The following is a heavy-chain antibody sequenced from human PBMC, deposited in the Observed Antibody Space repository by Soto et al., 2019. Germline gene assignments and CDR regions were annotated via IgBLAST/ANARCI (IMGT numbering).Heavy chain of an antibody. CDR1: GGSLSGYY. Sequence: QVQLQQWGAGLLKPSDTLSLNCAVTGGSLSGYYWSWIRQAPGKGLEWIGEVKDGGHTNYSPSLRGRVTISSDTSNNQFSLRLNSVTAADTGVYYCARGQEGVVATHWDQGSLVTVSS. D-gene: IGHD5-12*01. CDR3: ARGQEGVVATH. V-gene: IGHV4-34*01. CDR2: VKDGGHT. J-gene: IGHJ4*02.